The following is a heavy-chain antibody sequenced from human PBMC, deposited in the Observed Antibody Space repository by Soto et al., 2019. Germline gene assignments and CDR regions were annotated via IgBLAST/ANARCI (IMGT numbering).Heavy chain of an antibody. CDR3: ARAKGGVPHTYYYYYYMDV. CDR2: IYYSGST. CDR1: GGSISSYY. J-gene: IGHJ6*03. V-gene: IGHV4-59*01. Sequence: QVQLQESGPGLVKPSETLSLTCTVSGGSISSYYWSWIRQPPGKGLEWIGYIYYSGSTNYNPSLKRRVTISVDTSKNQFSLKLSSVTAADTAVYYCARAKGGVPHTYYYYYYMDVWGKGTTVTVSS. D-gene: IGHD2-8*02.